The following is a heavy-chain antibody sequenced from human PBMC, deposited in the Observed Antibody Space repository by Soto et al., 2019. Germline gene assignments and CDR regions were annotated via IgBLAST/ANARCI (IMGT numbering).Heavy chain of an antibody. D-gene: IGHD1-1*01. CDR2: ISYDGSNK. CDR1: GFTFSNNA. J-gene: IGHJ6*02. Sequence: QVQLVESGGGVVQPGRSLRLSCAASGFTFSNNAMDWVRQAPGKGLEWVAVISYDGSNKYIAESVKGRFTISRDNSKKTLFLQMNSLRAEDTAVYYCARGTTTSAFSAMDVWGPGTTVTVSS. CDR3: ARGTTTSAFSAMDV. V-gene: IGHV3-30-3*01.